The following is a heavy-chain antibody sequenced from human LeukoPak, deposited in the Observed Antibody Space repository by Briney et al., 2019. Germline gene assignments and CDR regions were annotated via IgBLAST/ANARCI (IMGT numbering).Heavy chain of an antibody. D-gene: IGHD3-22*01. CDR3: ARAKYYYDSSGYCD. CDR2: INWNGGST. CDR1: GFTFDDYG. Sequence: PGGSLRLSCAASGFTFDDYGMSWVRQAPGKGLEWVSGINWNGGSTGYADSVKGRFTISRDNDKNSLYLQMNSLRAEDTALYYCARAKYYYDSSGYCDWGQGTLVTVSS. J-gene: IGHJ4*02. V-gene: IGHV3-20*04.